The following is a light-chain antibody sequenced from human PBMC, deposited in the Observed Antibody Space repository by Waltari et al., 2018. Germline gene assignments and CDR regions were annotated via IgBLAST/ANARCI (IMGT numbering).Light chain of an antibody. CDR2: EVN. V-gene: IGLV2-23*02. CDR1: SGDVGRYTL. Sequence: QSGLTQPASVSGSPGQSITISCPGSSGDVGRYTLVSWYQRHPGQAPKLIISEVNDRPSGVSNRFSGSKSGNTASLTISGLQAEDEADYYCCSYAGGSVIFGGGTKLTVL. CDR3: CSYAGGSVI. J-gene: IGLJ2*01.